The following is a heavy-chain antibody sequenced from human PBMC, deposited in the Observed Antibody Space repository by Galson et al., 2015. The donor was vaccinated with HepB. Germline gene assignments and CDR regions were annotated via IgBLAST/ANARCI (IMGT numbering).Heavy chain of an antibody. CDR2: IIPIFGTA. J-gene: IGHJ4*02. D-gene: IGHD2-15*01. CDR1: GGTFSSYT. CDR3: ARDCSGGSCYPGSYYFDY. V-gene: IGHV1-69*13. Sequence: SVKVSCKASGGTFSSYTISWVRQAPGQGLEWMGGIIPIFGTANYAQKFQGRVTITADESTSTAYMELSSLRSDDTAVYYCARDCSGGSCYPGSYYFDYWGQGTLVTVSS.